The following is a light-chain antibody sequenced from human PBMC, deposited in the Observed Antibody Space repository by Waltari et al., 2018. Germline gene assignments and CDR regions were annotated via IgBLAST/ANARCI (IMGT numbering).Light chain of an antibody. CDR2: GVT. CDR3: SSYTTSDTLI. Sequence: QSALTQPASVSGSPGQSLTISCTGTSSDVGGYNYVSWSQQHPGGAPRLIIYGVTNRPSGVSIRFSGFKSGNTASLTISGLQPEDEAYYYCSSYTTSDTLIFAGGTKLTVL. J-gene: IGLJ2*01. V-gene: IGLV2-14*03. CDR1: SSDVGGYNY.